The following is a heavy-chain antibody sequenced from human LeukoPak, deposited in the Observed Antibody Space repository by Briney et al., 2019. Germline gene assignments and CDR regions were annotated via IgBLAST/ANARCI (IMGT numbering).Heavy chain of an antibody. D-gene: IGHD4-11*01. CDR1: GFNFNKYE. CDR2: IWSDGTNT. V-gene: IGHV3-33*08. Sequence: QSGGSLRLSCAASGFNFNKYEMNWVRQAPGKGLEWVAVIWSDGTNTYYSDSVKGRFTISRADSRKTVYLQMNRLRPEDTGMYYCARDAQRGFDYSNSLQYWGQGTPVTVST. CDR3: ARDAQRGFDYSNSLQY. J-gene: IGHJ4*02.